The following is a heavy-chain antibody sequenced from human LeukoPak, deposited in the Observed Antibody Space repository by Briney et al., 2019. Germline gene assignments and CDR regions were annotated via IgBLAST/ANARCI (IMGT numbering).Heavy chain of an antibody. V-gene: IGHV3-9*01. CDR1: GFTFYYYA. D-gene: IGHD6-13*01. CDR2: VSWYNDSI. J-gene: IGHJ4*02. Sequence: SLRLSCGASGFTFYYYAMHWVPQARGRALEWVSGVSWYNDSIGYAHSVKGRFTISRDNAKNSLYLHMNSLRHEDTALYYCAKEMETSGTSFDYWGQGTLVSVSS. CDR3: AKEMETSGTSFDY.